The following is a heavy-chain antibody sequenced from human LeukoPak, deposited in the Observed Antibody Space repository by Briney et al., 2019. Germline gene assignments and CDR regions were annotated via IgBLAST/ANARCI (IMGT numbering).Heavy chain of an antibody. D-gene: IGHD3-9*01. CDR3: ARQSYDILTGYQIDY. Sequence: KVSCKASGYTFTSYGISWVRQAPGQGLEWMGIIYPSDSDTRYSPSFQGQVTISADKSISTAYLQWSSLKASDTAMYYCARQSYDILTGYQIDYWGQGTLVTVSS. CDR2: IYPSDSDT. V-gene: IGHV5-51*01. J-gene: IGHJ4*02. CDR1: GYTFTSYG.